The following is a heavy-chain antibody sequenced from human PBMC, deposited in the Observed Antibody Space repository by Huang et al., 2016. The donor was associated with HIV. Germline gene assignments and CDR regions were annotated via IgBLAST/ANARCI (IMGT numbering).Heavy chain of an antibody. CDR1: GYTFTGYY. D-gene: IGHD2-15*01. Sequence: QVQLVQPGAEVKKPGASVTVSCKASGYTFTGYYMPWVRPAPGQGLGWMGWVNPKSGGTNYAQKVQGRVTMTRDTSISTAYMELSRLRSDDTAVYYCAREVVSATGYYYYGMDVWGQGTTVTVSS. CDR2: VNPKSGGT. J-gene: IGHJ6*02. CDR3: AREVVSATGYYYYGMDV. V-gene: IGHV1-2*02.